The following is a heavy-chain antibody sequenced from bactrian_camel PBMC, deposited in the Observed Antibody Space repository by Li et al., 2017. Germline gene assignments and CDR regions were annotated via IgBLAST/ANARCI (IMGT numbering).Heavy chain of an antibody. CDR3: AADEMGCIENVY. D-gene: IGHD1*01. CDR1: GFALDDSD. Sequence: HVQLVESGGGSVQAGGSLKLSCQTSGFALDDSDVGWYRQEPSACVLISSLLVDGTTYYADSVKGRFTISKDYANNTLYLQMNSLKPEDTAMYYRAADEMGCIENVYRGQGTQVTVS. V-gene: IGHV3S60*01. CDR2: LLVDGTT. J-gene: IGHJ4*01.